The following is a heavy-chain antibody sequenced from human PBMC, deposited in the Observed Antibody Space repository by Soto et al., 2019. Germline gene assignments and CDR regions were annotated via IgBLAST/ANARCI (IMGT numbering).Heavy chain of an antibody. CDR2: IYYSGST. CDR3: ARGYYDSSGYYRKYNWFDT. Sequence: SETLSLTCTVSGGSVSSGSYYWSWIRQPPGKGLEWIGYIYYSGSTNYNPSLKSRVTISVDTSKNQFSLKLSSVTAADTAVYYCARGYYDSSGYYRKYNWFDTWGQGTLVTVSS. J-gene: IGHJ5*02. CDR1: GGSVSSGSYY. D-gene: IGHD3-22*01. V-gene: IGHV4-61*01.